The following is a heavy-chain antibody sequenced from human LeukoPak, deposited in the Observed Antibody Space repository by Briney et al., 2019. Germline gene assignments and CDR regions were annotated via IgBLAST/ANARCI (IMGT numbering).Heavy chain of an antibody. CDR3: ARDLPTGTYRAYFDN. D-gene: IGHD1-26*01. J-gene: IGHJ4*02. CDR2: ISSTGGDT. Sequence: PGGSLRLSCAGSGFIFSNYEMNWVRQAPGKGLEWVSYISSTGGDTYYADSVKGRFTISRDNAEKSVYLQMNSLRAEDTAVYYCARDLPTGTYRAYFDNWGQGTLVTVSS. CDR1: GFIFSNYE. V-gene: IGHV3-48*03.